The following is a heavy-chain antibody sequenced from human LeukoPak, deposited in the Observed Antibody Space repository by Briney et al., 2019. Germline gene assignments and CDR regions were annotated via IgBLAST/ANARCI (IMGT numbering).Heavy chain of an antibody. J-gene: IGHJ4*02. D-gene: IGHD3-22*01. V-gene: IGHV3-30*18. CDR1: GFTFSSYG. CDR2: ISYDGSNK. Sequence: GGSLRLSCAASGFTFSSYGMHWVRQAPGKGLEWVAVISYDGSNKYYADSVKGRFTISRDNSKNTLYLQMNSLRAEDTAVYYCAKDLYYYDSSGYTFGYWGQGTLVTVSS. CDR3: AKDLYYYDSSGYTFGY.